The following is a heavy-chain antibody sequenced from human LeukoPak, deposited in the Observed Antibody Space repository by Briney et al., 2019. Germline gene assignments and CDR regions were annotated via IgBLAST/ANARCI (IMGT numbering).Heavy chain of an antibody. CDR1: GFTFSSYA. J-gene: IGHJ4*02. CDR2: ISYDGSNK. Sequence: GRSLRLSCAASGFTFSSYAMHWVRQAPGKGLEWVAVISYDGSNKYYADSVKGRFTISRDNSKDTLYLQMNSLRAEDTAVYYCAGPAGGSATPYYFDYWGQGALVTVSS. V-gene: IGHV3-30*04. D-gene: IGHD2-15*01. CDR3: AGPAGGSATPYYFDY.